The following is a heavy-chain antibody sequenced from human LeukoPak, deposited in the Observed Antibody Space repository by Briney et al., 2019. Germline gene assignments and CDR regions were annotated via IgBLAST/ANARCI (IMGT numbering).Heavy chain of an antibody. CDR2: IKADGSVK. CDR1: EFTFSTFW. J-gene: IGHJ3*02. V-gene: IGHV3-7*03. CDR3: VRDSDYQRNSGGRYAHYDALDI. D-gene: IGHD2-21*01. Sequence: GGSLRLSCAASEFTFSTFWMSWVRQAPGKGLEWVANIKADGSVKHYVDSMEGRFGISRDNARSSLYLQMNSLRAEDTAVYYCVRDSDYQRNSGGRYAHYDALDIWGHGTMVTVSS.